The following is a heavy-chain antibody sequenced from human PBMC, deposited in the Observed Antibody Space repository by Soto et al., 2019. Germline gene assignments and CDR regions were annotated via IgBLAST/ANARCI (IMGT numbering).Heavy chain of an antibody. CDR1: GFTFSSYS. D-gene: IGHD3-10*01. Sequence: EVQLVESGGGLVKPGGSLRLSCAASGFTFSSYSMNWVRQAPGKGLEWVSSISSSSSYIYYADSLKGRFTISRDNAKNSLYLQMNSLRAEDTAVYYWARGGVTMVRENSGMDVWGQGTTVTVSS. CDR3: ARGGVTMVRENSGMDV. CDR2: ISSSSSYI. J-gene: IGHJ6*02. V-gene: IGHV3-21*01.